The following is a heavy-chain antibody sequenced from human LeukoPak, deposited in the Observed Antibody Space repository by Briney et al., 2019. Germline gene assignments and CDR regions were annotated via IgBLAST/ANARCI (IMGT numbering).Heavy chain of an antibody. Sequence: PGGSLRLSCAASGFTFSSYSMNWVRQAPGKGLEWVSSISSSSSYIYHADSVKGRFTISRDNAKNSLYLQMNSLRAEDTAVYYCARGRSGSLYNWFDPWGQGTLVTVSS. J-gene: IGHJ5*02. CDR2: ISSSSSYI. V-gene: IGHV3-21*01. CDR3: ARGRSGSLYNWFDP. D-gene: IGHD3-10*01. CDR1: GFTFSSYS.